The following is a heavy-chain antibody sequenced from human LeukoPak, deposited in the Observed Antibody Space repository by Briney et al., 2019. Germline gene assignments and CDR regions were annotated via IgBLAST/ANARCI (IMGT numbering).Heavy chain of an antibody. CDR2: INPNSGGT. Sequence: GASVKVSCKASGYTFTGYYMHWVRQAPGQGLEWMGWINPNSGGTNYAQKFQGRVTMTRDTSISTAYMELSRLRSEDTAVYYCARAYCGGDCSDAFDIWGQGTMVTVSS. D-gene: IGHD2-21*02. V-gene: IGHV1-2*02. CDR3: ARAYCGGDCSDAFDI. J-gene: IGHJ3*02. CDR1: GYTFTGYY.